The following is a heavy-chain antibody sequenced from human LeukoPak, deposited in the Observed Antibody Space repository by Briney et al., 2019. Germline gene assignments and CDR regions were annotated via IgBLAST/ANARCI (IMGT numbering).Heavy chain of an antibody. J-gene: IGHJ3*02. CDR3: ARDALHSGYDWGAFDI. V-gene: IGHV3-66*01. CDR1: GFTVSSNY. Sequence: GGSLRLSCAASGFTVSSNYMSWVRQAPGKGLEWVSVIYSGGSTYYADSVKGRFTISRDNSKNTLYLQMNSLRAEDTAVYYCARDALHSGYDWGAFDIWGQGTMVTVSS. D-gene: IGHD5-12*01. CDR2: IYSGGST.